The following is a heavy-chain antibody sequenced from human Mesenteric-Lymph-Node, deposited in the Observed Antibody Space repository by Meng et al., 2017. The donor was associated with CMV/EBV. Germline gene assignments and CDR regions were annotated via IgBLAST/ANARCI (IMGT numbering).Heavy chain of an antibody. V-gene: IGHV4-30-4*08. CDR2: IYYSGST. J-gene: IGHJ4*02. CDR3: ARGTHLTENSGYSTYYFDY. D-gene: IGHD3-3*01. Sequence: LRLSCAVYGGSFSGYYWSWIRQPPGKGLEWIGYIYYSGSTYYNPSLKSRVTISVDTSKNQFSLKLSSVTAADTAVYYCARGTHLTENSGYSTYYFDYWGQGTLVTVSS. CDR1: GGSFSGYY.